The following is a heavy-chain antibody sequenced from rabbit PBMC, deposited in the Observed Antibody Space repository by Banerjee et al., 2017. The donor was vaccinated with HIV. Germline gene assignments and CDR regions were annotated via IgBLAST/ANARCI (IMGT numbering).Heavy chain of an antibody. V-gene: IGHV1S40*01. CDR2: IVTSSDST. CDR3: ARDLYSSAWGYSFNL. D-gene: IGHD4-1*01. CDR1: GFSVSSNYF. Sequence: QSLEESGGDLVKPGASLTLTCTASGFSVSSNYFMCWVRQAPGKGLEWIVCIVTSSDSTYYASWAKGRFTISKTSSTTVTLQMTSLTAADTATYFCARDLYSSAWGYSFNLWGPGTLVTVS. J-gene: IGHJ4*01.